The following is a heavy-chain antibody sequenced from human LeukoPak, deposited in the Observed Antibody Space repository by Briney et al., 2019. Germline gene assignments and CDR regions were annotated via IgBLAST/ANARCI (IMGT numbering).Heavy chain of an antibody. Sequence: PGRSLRLSCAASGFTFSSYGMHWVRQAPGKGLEWVAVIWYDGSNKYYADSVKGRFTISRDNSKNTLYLQMNSLRAEDTAVYYCASLYSGSYLFDYWGQGTLVTVSS. CDR2: IWYDGSNK. D-gene: IGHD1-26*01. CDR3: ASLYSGSYLFDY. V-gene: IGHV3-33*01. CDR1: GFTFSSYG. J-gene: IGHJ4*02.